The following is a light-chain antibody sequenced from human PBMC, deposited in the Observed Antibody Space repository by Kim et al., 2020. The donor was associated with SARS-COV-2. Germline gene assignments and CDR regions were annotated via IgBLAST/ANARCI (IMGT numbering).Light chain of an antibody. CDR3: ATWDSSLSAGV. Sequence: QSVLTQPPSVSAAPGHKVTISCSGSRSNIGNNPVSWYQQFPGTAPRLITYDNDKRPSGIPDRFSSSKSGTSATLGITGLRTGDEADYYCATWDSSLSAGVFGGGTKVTVL. CDR2: DND. CDR1: RSNIGNNP. V-gene: IGLV1-51*01. J-gene: IGLJ3*02.